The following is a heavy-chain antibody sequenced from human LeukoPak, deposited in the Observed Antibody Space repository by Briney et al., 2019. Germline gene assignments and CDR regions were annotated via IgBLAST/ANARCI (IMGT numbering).Heavy chain of an antibody. CDR1: GFTFDDYA. D-gene: IGHD5-24*01. CDR3: AKDNAEGDGYLRYYFDY. Sequence: SGGSLRLSCAASGFTFDDYAMHWVRQAPGKGLEWVSGISWNSGSIGYADSVKGRFTISRDNAKNSLYLQMNSLRAEDTALYYCAKDNAEGDGYLRYYFDYWGQGTLVTVSS. V-gene: IGHV3-9*01. J-gene: IGHJ4*02. CDR2: ISWNSGSI.